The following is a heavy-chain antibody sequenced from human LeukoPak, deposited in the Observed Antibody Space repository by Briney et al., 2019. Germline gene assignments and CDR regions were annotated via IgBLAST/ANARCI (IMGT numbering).Heavy chain of an antibody. J-gene: IGHJ6*03. CDR1: GFTFSSYG. V-gene: IGHV3-30*18. CDR3: AKDSEGVVPNWNYQPFLPGYYMDV. D-gene: IGHD1-7*01. Sequence: GRSLRLSCAASGFTFSSYGMHWVRQAPGKGLEGVAVISYDGSKKYYADSVKGRFTVSRDNSKNTLYLQMNSLRAEDTAVYYCAKDSEGVVPNWNYQPFLPGYYMDVWGKGTTVTVSS. CDR2: ISYDGSKK.